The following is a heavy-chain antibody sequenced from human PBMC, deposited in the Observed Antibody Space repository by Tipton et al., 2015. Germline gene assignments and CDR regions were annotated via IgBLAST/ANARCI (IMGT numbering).Heavy chain of an antibody. Sequence: GLVKPSQTLSLTCAISGDSVSSNSAAWNWIRQSPSRGLEWLGNTYYRSKWYSDYAVSVKSRITINSDTSKNQFSLKLTSVTAADTAVYYCARGYSNYWGYWGQGTLVTVSS. CDR2: TYYRSKWYS. D-gene: IGHD4-11*01. CDR1: GDSVSSNSAA. CDR3: ARGYSNYWGY. V-gene: IGHV6-1*01. J-gene: IGHJ4*02.